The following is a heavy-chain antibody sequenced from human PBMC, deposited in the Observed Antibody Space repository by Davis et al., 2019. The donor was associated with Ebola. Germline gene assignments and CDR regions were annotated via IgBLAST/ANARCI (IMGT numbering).Heavy chain of an antibody. V-gene: IGHV3-23*01. J-gene: IGHJ1*01. CDR2: ISGSGGST. CDR1: GFTFSSYA. CDR3: AKDSVGYYYDSSGYYLRPEYFQH. D-gene: IGHD3-22*01. Sequence: GGSLRLSCAASGFTFSSYAMSWVRQAPGKGLEWVSAISGSGGSTYYADSVKGRFTISRDNSKNTLYLQMNSLRAEDTAVYYCAKDSVGYYYDSSGYYLRPEYFQHWGQGTLVTVSS.